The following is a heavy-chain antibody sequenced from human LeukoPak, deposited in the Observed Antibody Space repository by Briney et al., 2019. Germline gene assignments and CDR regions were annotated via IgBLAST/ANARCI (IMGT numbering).Heavy chain of an antibody. Sequence: GRSLRLSCTASGFTFGDYAMSWVRQAPGKGLEWVSVMYSGGDTYYANSVKGRFTFSRDISKNTLYLQMNGLRTEDTAMYYCARDAPQVPAAGVLASWGQGTLVTVSS. J-gene: IGHJ5*02. CDR1: GFTFGDYA. CDR3: ARDAPQVPAAGVLAS. CDR2: MYSGGDT. D-gene: IGHD6-13*01. V-gene: IGHV3-53*01.